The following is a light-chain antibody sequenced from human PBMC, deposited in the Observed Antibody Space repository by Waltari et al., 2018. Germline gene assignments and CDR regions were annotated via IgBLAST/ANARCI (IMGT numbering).Light chain of an antibody. Sequence: EIVLTQSPGSLSLSPGERATLSCRASQTVRTTYLAWYQPKPGQAPTLLRYGASSRATGIPDRFSGSGSGTDFSLTISSLEPEDFAVYYCQQYDISPLTFGGGTRVEIK. J-gene: IGKJ4*01. CDR1: QTVRTTY. CDR3: QQYDISPLT. CDR2: GAS. V-gene: IGKV3-20*01.